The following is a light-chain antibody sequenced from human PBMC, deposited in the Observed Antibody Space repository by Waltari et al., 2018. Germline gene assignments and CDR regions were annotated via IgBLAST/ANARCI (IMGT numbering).Light chain of an antibody. J-gene: IGLJ3*02. CDR3: SSFAGFNTLV. V-gene: IGLV2-11*01. Sequence: QAALTQPRSVSGSPGQSVTISCTGTSSDIGDSNLVSWYQQHPGTAPKLLIYEVSERPLGVSDRFPGSKSGNTAFLTISGLQTEDEADYYCSSFAGFNTLVFGGGTRLTAL. CDR1: SSDIGDSNL. CDR2: EVS.